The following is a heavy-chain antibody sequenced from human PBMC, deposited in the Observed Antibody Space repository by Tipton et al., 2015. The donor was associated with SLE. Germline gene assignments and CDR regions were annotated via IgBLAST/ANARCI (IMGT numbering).Heavy chain of an antibody. CDR2: ISYDGSNK. CDR1: GFIVSGYY. V-gene: IGHV3-30*03. J-gene: IGHJ4*02. D-gene: IGHD6-13*01. CDR3: ARDHLAADY. Sequence: SLRLSCAASGFIVSGYYMSWVRQAPGKGLEWVAVISYDGSNKYYADSVKGRFTISRDNSKNTLYLQMNSLRAEDTAVYYCARDHLAADYWGQGTLVTVSS.